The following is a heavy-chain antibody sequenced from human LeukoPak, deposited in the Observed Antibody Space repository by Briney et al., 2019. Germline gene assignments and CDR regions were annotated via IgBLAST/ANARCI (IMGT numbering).Heavy chain of an antibody. V-gene: IGHV4-39*01. CDR2: IYYSGTT. D-gene: IGHD3-22*01. CDR1: GGSISSTRYY. J-gene: IGHJ4*02. CDR3: ARHPAGYYDSETLFDY. Sequence: SETLSLTCTVSGGSISSTRYYWGWIRRPPGKGLEWIGTIYYSGTTYYNPSLESRVTISADTPQNQFSLKLTSVTAADTAVYYCARHPAGYYDSETLFDYWGQGTLVTVSS.